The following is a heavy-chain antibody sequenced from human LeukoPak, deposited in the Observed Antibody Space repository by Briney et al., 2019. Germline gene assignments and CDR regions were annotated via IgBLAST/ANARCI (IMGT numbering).Heavy chain of an antibody. CDR3: ARDCSGGTCYLGALTY. CDR2: IYTSENT. V-gene: IGHV4-4*07. Sequence: SETLSLTCTVSGGSINDYYWSWIRQPAGKGLEWIGRIYTSENTNYNPSLKSRVTMSVDTSKNQFSLKLSSVTAADAAVYYCARDCSGGTCYLGALTYWGQGILVTVSS. CDR1: GGSINDYY. D-gene: IGHD2-15*01. J-gene: IGHJ4*02.